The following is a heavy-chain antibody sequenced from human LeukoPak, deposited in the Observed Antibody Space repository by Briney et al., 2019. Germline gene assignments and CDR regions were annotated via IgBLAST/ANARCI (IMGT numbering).Heavy chain of an antibody. CDR1: GGSISSGGYY. Sequence: SQALSLTCTVSGGSISSGGYYWSWIRQHPGKGLEWIGYIYYSRSTYYNPSLKSRVTISVDTSKNQFSLKLSSVTAADTAVYYCARLGWDMITFGGVIVFDAFDIWGQGTMVTVSS. CDR2: IYYSRST. J-gene: IGHJ3*02. CDR3: ARLGWDMITFGGVIVFDAFDI. V-gene: IGHV4-31*03. D-gene: IGHD3-16*02.